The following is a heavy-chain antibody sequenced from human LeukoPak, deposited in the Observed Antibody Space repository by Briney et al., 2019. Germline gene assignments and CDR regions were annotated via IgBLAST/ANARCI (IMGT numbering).Heavy chain of an antibody. D-gene: IGHD3-9*01. CDR3: ARTKPQQFDILS. J-gene: IGHJ4*02. Sequence: GGSLRLSCAASGFTFSDYYMIWIRQAPGKGLEWVSYISSRGSSTYYADSVKGRFTISRDNAKNSLYLQMNSLRAEDTAVYYCARTKPQQFDILSWGQGTLVTVSS. CDR2: ISSRGSST. CDR1: GFTFSDYY. V-gene: IGHV3-11*01.